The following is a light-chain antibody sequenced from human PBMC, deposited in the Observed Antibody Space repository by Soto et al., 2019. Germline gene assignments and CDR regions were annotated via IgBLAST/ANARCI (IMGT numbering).Light chain of an antibody. J-gene: IGKJ4*01. Sequence: DIVLTQFPGALSLSPGERYTLCCRASQTMSSSYLVWYQQKPGQAPRXXIYRASTRATGIPDRFSASVSGTDFTITIRRLGPEDGAVYYGQQYGTSPPTFGGGTKVDIK. CDR3: QQYGTSPPT. V-gene: IGKV3-20*01. CDR2: RAS. CDR1: QTMSSSY.